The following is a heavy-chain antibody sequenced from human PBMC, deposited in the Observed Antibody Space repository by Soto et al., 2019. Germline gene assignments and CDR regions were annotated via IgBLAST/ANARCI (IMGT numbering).Heavy chain of an antibody. D-gene: IGHD3-22*01. CDR2: IYHSGST. J-gene: IGHJ6*02. CDR1: GGSISSSNW. V-gene: IGHV4-4*02. CDR3: ARLYYYDSSGYYEGSYYYYGKDV. Sequence: QVQLQESGPGLVKPSGTLSLTCAVSGGSISSSNWWSWVRQPPGKGLEWIGEIYHSGSTNYNPSLRSRVTISVDKSKNHFSLELSSVTAADPAVYYCARLYYYDSSGYYEGSYYYYGKDVWGQGTTVTVSS.